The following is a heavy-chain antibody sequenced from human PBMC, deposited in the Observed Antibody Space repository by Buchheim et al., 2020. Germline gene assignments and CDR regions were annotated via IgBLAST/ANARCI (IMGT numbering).Heavy chain of an antibody. J-gene: IGHJ4*02. Sequence: QVQLQESGPGLVKPSETLSLTCTVSGGSISSYYWSWIRQPPGKGLEWIGYIYYSGSTNYNPSLKSRVTISVDTSKNQFSLKLSSVTAADTAVYYCARRINYYDSSGYANWGQGTL. CDR3: ARRINYYDSSGYAN. D-gene: IGHD3-22*01. CDR2: IYYSGST. CDR1: GGSISSYY. V-gene: IGHV4-59*08.